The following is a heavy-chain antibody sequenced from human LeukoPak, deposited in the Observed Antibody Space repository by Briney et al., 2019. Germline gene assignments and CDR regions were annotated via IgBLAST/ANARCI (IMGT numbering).Heavy chain of an antibody. V-gene: IGHV3-48*03. CDR2: ISTDDTIT. CDR3: ARDLAAAGR. CDR1: GFNFNTYE. J-gene: IGHJ4*02. D-gene: IGHD6-13*01. Sequence: PGESLRLSCAASGFNFNTYEMNWVRQAPGKGLEWVSYISTDDTITYYADSVKGRFTISRDNSKNSLYLHMNSLRAEDTGVYYCARDLAAAGRWGQGTLVTVSS.